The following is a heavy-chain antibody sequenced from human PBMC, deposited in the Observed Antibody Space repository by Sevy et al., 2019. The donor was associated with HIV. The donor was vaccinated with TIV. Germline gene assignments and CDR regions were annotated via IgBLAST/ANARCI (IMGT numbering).Heavy chain of an antibody. D-gene: IGHD2-15*01. CDR2: ISGSGGST. CDR3: AKEVNGWQIYYYYGMDV. V-gene: IGHV3-23*01. Sequence: GGSLRLSCAASGFTFSSYAMSWVRQAPGKGLEWVSAISGSGGSTYYADSVKGRFTISRDNSKNTLYLPMNSLRAEDTAVYYCAKEVNGWQIYYYYGMDVWGQGTTVTVSS. J-gene: IGHJ6*02. CDR1: GFTFSSYA.